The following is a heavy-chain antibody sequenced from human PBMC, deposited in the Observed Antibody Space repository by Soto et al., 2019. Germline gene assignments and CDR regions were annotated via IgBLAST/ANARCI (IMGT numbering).Heavy chain of an antibody. J-gene: IGHJ6*02. D-gene: IGHD2-2*01. CDR3: ARDPEDIVVVPAANALYYYYYYGMDV. Sequence: PGGSLRLSCAASGFTFSSYAMHWVRQAPGKGLEWVAVISYDGSNKYYADSVKGRFTISRDNSKNTLYLQMNSLRAEDTAVYYCARDPEDIVVVPAANALYYYYYYGMDVWGQGTTVTVSS. CDR2: ISYDGSNK. CDR1: GFTFSSYA. V-gene: IGHV3-30-3*01.